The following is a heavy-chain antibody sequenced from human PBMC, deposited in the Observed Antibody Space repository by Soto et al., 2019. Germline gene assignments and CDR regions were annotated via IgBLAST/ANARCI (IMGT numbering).Heavy chain of an antibody. Sequence: QVQLVQSGAEVKKPGASVKVSCKASGYTFTSYAMHWVRQAPGQRLEWMGWINAGNGNTKYSQKFQGRVTITRDTSASTAYMELSSLRSEDTAVYCCGRGSGLNWFGPWGRGSLGSVSS. D-gene: IGHD3-10*01. J-gene: IGHJ5*02. V-gene: IGHV1-3*01. CDR3: GRGSGLNWFGP. CDR1: GYTFTSYA. CDR2: INAGNGNT.